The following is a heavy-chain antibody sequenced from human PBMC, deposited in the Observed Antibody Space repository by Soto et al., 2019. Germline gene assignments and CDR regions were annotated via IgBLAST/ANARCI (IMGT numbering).Heavy chain of an antibody. CDR2: IYYSGST. CDR1: GGSINSHY. J-gene: IGHJ5*02. V-gene: IGHV4-59*11. D-gene: IGHD3-3*01. Sequence: PSETLSLTCTVSGGSINSHYWSWIRQHPGKGLDWIGYIYYSGSTNYNPSLKSRVTISLDTSENQFSLRLNSVTAADTAVYYCATARDDYFDFWSGYPTWFDPWGQGTLVTVSS. CDR3: ATARDDYFDFWSGYPTWFDP.